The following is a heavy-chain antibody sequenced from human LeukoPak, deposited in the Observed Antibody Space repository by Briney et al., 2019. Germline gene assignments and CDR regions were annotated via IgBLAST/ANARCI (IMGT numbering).Heavy chain of an antibody. Sequence: SQTLSLTCAISGDSVSNNSAAWNWIRQSPSRGLEWLGRTYYRSKWYNDYAVSVKSRITINPDTSKNQVSLQLKSVTPEDTAVYYCARQYSSGWIYYYGLDVWGKGTTVTVSS. CDR1: GDSVSNNSAA. J-gene: IGHJ6*04. V-gene: IGHV6-1*01. CDR3: ARQYSSGWIYYYGLDV. CDR2: TYYRSKWYN. D-gene: IGHD6-25*01.